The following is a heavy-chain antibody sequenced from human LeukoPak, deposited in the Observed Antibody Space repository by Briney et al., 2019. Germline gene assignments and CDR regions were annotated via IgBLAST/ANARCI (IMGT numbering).Heavy chain of an antibody. D-gene: IGHD3-22*01. Sequence: ASVKVSCKASGYTFAAYYMYWVRQAPGQGLEWMGWIRPNSGVTNYTQKFQGRVTMTRDTSISTAYMELSRLRSDDTAVYFCARGQHYYDSSGYPTRLYYFDYWGQGTLVTVSS. J-gene: IGHJ4*02. V-gene: IGHV1-2*02. CDR3: ARGQHYYDSSGYPTRLYYFDY. CDR2: IRPNSGVT. CDR1: GYTFAAYY.